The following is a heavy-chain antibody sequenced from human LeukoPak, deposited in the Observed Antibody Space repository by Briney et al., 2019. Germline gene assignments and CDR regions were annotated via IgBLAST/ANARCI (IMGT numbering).Heavy chain of an antibody. J-gene: IGHJ6*03. V-gene: IGHV4-34*01. CDR3: ARVILYYDFWSGYTHTRYYYYMDV. CDR2: INHSGST. D-gene: IGHD3-3*01. CDR1: GGSFSGYY. Sequence: SETLSLTCAVYGGSFSGYYWSWIRQPPGKGLEWIGEINHSGSTNYNPSLKSRVTISVDTSKNQFSLKLSSVTAADTAVYYCARVILYYDFWSGYTHTRYYYYMDVWGKGTTVTVSS.